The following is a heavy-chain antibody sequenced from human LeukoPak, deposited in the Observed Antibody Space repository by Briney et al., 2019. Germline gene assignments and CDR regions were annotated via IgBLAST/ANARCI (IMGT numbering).Heavy chain of an antibody. CDR2: MNPNSGNT. Sequence: ASVKVSCKASGYTFTGYDINWVRQATGQGLEWMGWMNPNSGNTGYAQKFQGRVTMTRNTSISTAYMELSSLRSEDTAVYYCATTYGDDRVTFDYWGQGTLVTVSS. CDR3: ATTYGDDRVTFDY. V-gene: IGHV1-8*01. D-gene: IGHD4-17*01. CDR1: GYTFTGYD. J-gene: IGHJ4*02.